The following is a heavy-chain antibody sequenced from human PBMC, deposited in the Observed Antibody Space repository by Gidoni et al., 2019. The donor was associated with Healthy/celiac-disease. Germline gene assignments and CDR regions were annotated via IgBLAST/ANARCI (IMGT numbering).Heavy chain of an antibody. V-gene: IGHV4-39*01. CDR2: IYYSGST. CDR1: GGSISSSSYY. CDR3: AIGTVTTSFDY. Sequence: QLQLQESGPGLVKPSETLSLTCTVSGGSISSSSYYWGWIRQPPGKGLELIGSIYYSGSTYYNPSLKSRVTISVDTSKNQFSLKLSSVTAADTAVYYCAIGTVTTSFDYWGQGTLVTVSS. D-gene: IGHD4-17*01. J-gene: IGHJ4*02.